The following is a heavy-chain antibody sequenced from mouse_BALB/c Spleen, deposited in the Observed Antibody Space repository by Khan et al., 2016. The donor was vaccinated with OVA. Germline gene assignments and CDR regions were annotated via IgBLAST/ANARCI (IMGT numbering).Heavy chain of an antibody. Sequence: VQLQQSGAELVRPGALVKLSCKASGFNIKDCYILWVKQRPEQGLEWIGWIDPENGNTIYDPKFQAKASITADTSSNTAYLQLSSLTSEDTAVYYGARRGYGNYWFAYWGQGTLVTVSA. CDR1: GFNIKDCY. D-gene: IGHD2-1*01. CDR3: ARRGYGNYWFAY. J-gene: IGHJ3*01. CDR2: IDPENGNT. V-gene: IGHV14-1*02.